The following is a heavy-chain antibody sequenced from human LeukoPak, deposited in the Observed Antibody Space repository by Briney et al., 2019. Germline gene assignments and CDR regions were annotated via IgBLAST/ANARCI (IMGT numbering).Heavy chain of an antibody. Sequence: PGGSLRLSCAASGFTVSSNYMSWVRQAPGKGLEWVSVIYSGGSTYYADSVKGRFTISRDNSKNTLYLQMNSLRAEDTAVYYCARDPYYYGSGSYYYFDYWGQGTLVTVSS. J-gene: IGHJ4*02. D-gene: IGHD3-10*01. CDR3: ARDPYYYGSGSYYYFDY. CDR1: GFTVSSNY. V-gene: IGHV3-66*01. CDR2: IYSGGST.